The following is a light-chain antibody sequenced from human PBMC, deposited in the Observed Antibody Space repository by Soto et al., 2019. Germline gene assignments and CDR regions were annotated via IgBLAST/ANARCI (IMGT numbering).Light chain of an antibody. J-gene: IGLJ1*01. V-gene: IGLV3-21*02. Sequence: SYELTQPPSVSVAPGQTARITCGGNNIGSKSVHWYQQKPGQAPVLVVSDDTNRPSGIPGRFSGSNSGNTATLTISRVEAGDEADYYCQVRDSRSDHQAEVFGAGTKVTV. CDR2: DDT. CDR3: QVRDSRSDHQAEV. CDR1: NIGSKS.